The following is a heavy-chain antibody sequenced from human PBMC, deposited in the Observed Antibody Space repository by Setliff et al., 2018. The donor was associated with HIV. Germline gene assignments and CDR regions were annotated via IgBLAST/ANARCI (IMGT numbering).Heavy chain of an antibody. D-gene: IGHD2-2*01. CDR3: ARDRDIVVVPASPQGYYYYMDV. CDR2: IYYSGNT. J-gene: IGHJ6*03. V-gene: IGHV4-28*03. CDR1: GGSISTSNW. Sequence: SETLSLTCTVSGGSISTSNWWGWIRQTPGKGLEWIGYIYYSGNTYYNPSLKSRVSISVDRSKNHFSLKLSSVTAADTAVYYCARDRDIVVVPASPQGYYYYMDVWGKGTTVTVSS.